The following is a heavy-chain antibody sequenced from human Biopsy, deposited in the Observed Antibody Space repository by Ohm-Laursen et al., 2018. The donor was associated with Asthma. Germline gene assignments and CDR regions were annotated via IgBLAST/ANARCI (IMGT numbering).Heavy chain of an antibody. CDR3: ARGDSSNWSHYYFDC. D-gene: IGHD3-22*01. J-gene: IGHJ4*02. Sequence: SLRLSCSASGFAVSRDHMFWVRQAPGKGLEWVSVIYSGGTSRTADSVRGRFTISRDYSKNTLYLQMHSLRAEDTAVYYCARGDSSNWSHYYFDCWGQGTLVTVSS. CDR1: GFAVSRDH. CDR2: IYSGGTS. V-gene: IGHV3-53*01.